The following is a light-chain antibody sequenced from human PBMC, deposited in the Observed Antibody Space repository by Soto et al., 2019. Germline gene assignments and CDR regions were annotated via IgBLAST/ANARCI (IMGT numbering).Light chain of an antibody. Sequence: DIVLTQSPGSLSSSPGERATLSCRASQSVRSNYLACYQQTLGQAPRLLIFGASIRATGIPDRFRGSGSGTDFTLTISRLEPEDFAVYFCQQYGSSPDTFGPGTKVDIK. J-gene: IGKJ3*01. CDR3: QQYGSSPDT. CDR2: GAS. CDR1: QSVRSNY. V-gene: IGKV3-20*01.